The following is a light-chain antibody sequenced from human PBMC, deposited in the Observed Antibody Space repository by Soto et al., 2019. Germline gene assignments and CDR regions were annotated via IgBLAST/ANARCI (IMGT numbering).Light chain of an antibody. V-gene: IGLV2-14*01. Sequence: QSALTQPASVSGSTGQSITISCTGTSSDVGGYNYVSWYQQHPGKAPKLMIYEVSNRPSGVSNRFSGSKSGNTASLTISGLQTEDEADYYSSSYTSSSTLVVFGGRTKLPVL. CDR1: SSDVGGYNY. J-gene: IGLJ2*01. CDR3: SSYTSSSTLVV. CDR2: EVS.